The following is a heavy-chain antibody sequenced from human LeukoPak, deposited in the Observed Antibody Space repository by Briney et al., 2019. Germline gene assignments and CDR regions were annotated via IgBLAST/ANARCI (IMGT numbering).Heavy chain of an antibody. Sequence: GGSLRLSCAASRFTFSNYAMSWVRQAPGKGLEWVSAIGGNGGSTYYADSVKGRFTISRDNSKNTLYLLLNSLRAEDTAVYYCARDEEEAFDIWGQGTMVTVSS. CDR3: ARDEEEAFDI. CDR2: IGGNGGST. V-gene: IGHV3-23*01. J-gene: IGHJ3*02. CDR1: RFTFSNYA.